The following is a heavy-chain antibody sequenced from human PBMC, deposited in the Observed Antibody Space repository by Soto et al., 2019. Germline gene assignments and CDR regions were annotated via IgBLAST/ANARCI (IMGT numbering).Heavy chain of an antibody. CDR3: ARGLYCRGGSCYPPGNPQFDY. CDR1: GYTFTGYY. Sequence: ASLKVSCKASGYTFTGYYMHWVRQAPGQGLEWMGWINPNSGGTNYAQKFQGWVTMARDTSISTAYMELSRLRSDDTAVYYCARGLYCRGGSCYPPGNPQFDYWGQGTLVTVSS. J-gene: IGHJ4*02. V-gene: IGHV1-2*04. D-gene: IGHD2-15*01. CDR2: INPNSGGT.